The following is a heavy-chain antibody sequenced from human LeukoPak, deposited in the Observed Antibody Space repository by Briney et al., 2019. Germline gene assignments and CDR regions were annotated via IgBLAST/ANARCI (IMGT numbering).Heavy chain of an antibody. CDR1: GGSISSSSYY. D-gene: IGHD5-12*01. Sequence: SETLSLTCTVSGGSISSSSYYWGWIHQPPGKGLEWIGSIYYSGSTYYNPSLKSRVTISVDTSKNQFSLKLSSVTAADTAVYYCARRGYSGYDWGLWYWGQGTLVTVSS. CDR3: ARRGYSGYDWGLWY. J-gene: IGHJ4*02. CDR2: IYYSGST. V-gene: IGHV4-39*01.